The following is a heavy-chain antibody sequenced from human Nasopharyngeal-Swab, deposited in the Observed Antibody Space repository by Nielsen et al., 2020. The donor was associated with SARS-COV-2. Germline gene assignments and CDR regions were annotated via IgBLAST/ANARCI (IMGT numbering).Heavy chain of an antibody. V-gene: IGHV1-2*06. CDR2: INPNSGGT. D-gene: IGHD6-19*01. CDR1: GYTFTGYY. Sequence: ASVQVSCKASGYTFTGYYMHWVRQAPAQGLEWMGRINPNSGGTNYAQKFQGRVTMTRDTSISTAYMELSRLRSDDTAVYYCARDPTSVAGTVYYYYGMDVWGQGTTVTVSS. J-gene: IGHJ6*02. CDR3: ARDPTSVAGTVYYYYGMDV.